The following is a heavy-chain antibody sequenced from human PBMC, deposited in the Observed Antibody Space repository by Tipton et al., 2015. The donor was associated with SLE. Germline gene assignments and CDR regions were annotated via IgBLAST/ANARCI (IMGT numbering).Heavy chain of an antibody. J-gene: IGHJ4*02. CDR1: GYTFTSYA. Sequence: QLVQSGAEVKKPGASVKVSCKASGYTFTSYAISWVRQAPGQGLEWMGWISAYNGNTNYAQKLQGRVTMTTDTSTSTAYMELRSLRSDDTAVYYCASVLTLGTSLLTFDYWGQGTLVTVSS. CDR3: ASVLTLGTSLLTFDY. V-gene: IGHV1-18*01. CDR2: ISAYNGNT. D-gene: IGHD7-27*01.